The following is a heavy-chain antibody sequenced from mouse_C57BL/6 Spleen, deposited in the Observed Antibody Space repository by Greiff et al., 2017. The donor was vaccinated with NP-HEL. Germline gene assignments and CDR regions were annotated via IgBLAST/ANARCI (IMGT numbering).Heavy chain of an antibody. CDR1: GYSFTGYY. D-gene: IGHD2-4*01. J-gene: IGHJ4*01. CDR3: ARKGYYDYDGYAMDY. CDR2: INPSTGGT. Sequence: EVQLQQSGPELVKPGASVKISCKASGYSFTGYYMNWVKQSPEKSLEWIGEINPSTGGTTYNQKFKAKATLTVDKSSSTAYMQLKSLTSEDSAVYYCARKGYYDYDGYAMDYWGQGTSVTVSS. V-gene: IGHV1-42*01.